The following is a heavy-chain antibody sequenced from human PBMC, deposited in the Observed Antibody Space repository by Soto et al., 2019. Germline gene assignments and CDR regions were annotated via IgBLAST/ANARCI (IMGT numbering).Heavy chain of an antibody. CDR1: GFTFSSYA. J-gene: IGHJ6*02. D-gene: IGHD6-13*01. CDR2: ISGSGDST. CDR3: AKDRDGAAAGPTKFYGMDV. V-gene: IGHV3-23*01. Sequence: EVQLLESGGGLVQPGGSLRLSCAASGFTFSSYAMSWVRQAPGKGLEWVSGISGSGDSTYYADSVRGRFTISRDNSKNTLYLQMTSLRAEDTAVYYCAKDRDGAAAGPTKFYGMDVWGQGTTVTVSS.